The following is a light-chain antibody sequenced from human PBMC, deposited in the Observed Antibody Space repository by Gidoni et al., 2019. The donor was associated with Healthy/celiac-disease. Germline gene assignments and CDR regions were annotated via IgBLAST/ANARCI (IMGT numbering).Light chain of an antibody. J-gene: IGKJ4*01. Sequence: DIQRTQSPSSLSASVGDRGTITCRASQSISSDLNWYQQKPGNAPKLLIYAASSLQSGVPSRFSGSGSWTAFTPPISSLQPEDFATYYCQQSYSTPLTFXGXTKVXIK. CDR2: AAS. V-gene: IGKV1-39*01. CDR1: QSISSD. CDR3: QQSYSTPLT.